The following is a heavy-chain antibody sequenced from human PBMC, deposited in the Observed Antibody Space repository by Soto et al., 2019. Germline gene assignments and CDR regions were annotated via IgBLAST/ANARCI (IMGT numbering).Heavy chain of an antibody. V-gene: IGHV2-5*01. CDR1: GFSLSTSGVG. CDR2: IYRNDDR. Sequence: QITLKESGPTLVEPTQTLTLTCTFSGFSLSTSGVGVGWIRQPPGKALEWLALIYRNDDRRYSPSLKSRLTITKDTSKNQVVLRMTNMDPVDTGTYYCAHRSKTGFLEYWGQGTLVTVSS. CDR3: AHRSKTGFLEY. J-gene: IGHJ4*02.